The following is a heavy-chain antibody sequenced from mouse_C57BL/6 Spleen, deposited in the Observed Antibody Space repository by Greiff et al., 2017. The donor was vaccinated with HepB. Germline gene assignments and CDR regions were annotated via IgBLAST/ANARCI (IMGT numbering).Heavy chain of an antibody. Sequence: EVQLQQSGPELVKPGASVKISCKASGYTFTDYYMNWVKQSHGKSLEWIGDINPNNGGTSYNQKFKGKATLTVDKSSSTAYMELRSLTSEDSAVYSCARSPFAYWGQGTLVTVSA. V-gene: IGHV1-26*01. CDR1: GYTFTDYY. CDR2: INPNNGGT. J-gene: IGHJ3*01. CDR3: ARSPFAY.